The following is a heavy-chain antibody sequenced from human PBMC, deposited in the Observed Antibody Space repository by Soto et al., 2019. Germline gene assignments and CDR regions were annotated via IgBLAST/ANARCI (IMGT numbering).Heavy chain of an antibody. V-gene: IGHV3-72*01. D-gene: IGHD3-10*01. CDR2: TRNKVNSYTT. CDR3: ARGYGSCDAFDL. J-gene: IGHJ3*01. Sequence: EVQVVESGGGLVQPGGSLRLSCAASGFTFSNYYMDWVRQAPRKGLEWVGRTRNKVNSYTTEYAASVKGRFTISRDDSKNSVYLQMDNLKAEDTAVYYCARGYGSCDAFDLWGQGTMVIVSS. CDR1: GFTFSNYY.